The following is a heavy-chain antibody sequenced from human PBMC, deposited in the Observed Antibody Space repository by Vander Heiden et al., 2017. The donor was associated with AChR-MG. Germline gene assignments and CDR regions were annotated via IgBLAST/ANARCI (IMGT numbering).Heavy chain of an antibody. V-gene: IGHV4-34*01. D-gene: IGHD5-18*01. CDR3: VRVEDTYDQKRDY. CDR1: GDSYSAYY. CDR2: INHIGST. J-gene: IGHJ4*02. Sequence: QVQLQQWGAGLLKPSETLSLTCAVDGDSYSAYYWSWIRQPPGKGLEWLGEINHIGSTNYNPSLNGRVFISVDTSKKQFFLRLSSVTAADTAVYYCVRVEDTYDQKRDYGGQGTLVTVSS.